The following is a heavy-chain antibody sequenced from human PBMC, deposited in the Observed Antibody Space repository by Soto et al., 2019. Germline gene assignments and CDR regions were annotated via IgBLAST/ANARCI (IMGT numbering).Heavy chain of an antibody. V-gene: IGHV1-3*01. J-gene: IGHJ4*02. CDR2: INAGNGNT. CDR1: EYTFTSYA. Sequence: ASVKFSCKASEYTFTSYAMHWVRQAPGQSLEWMGWINAGNGNTKYSQNFQGRVTITRDTSASTAYMELSSLRSEDTAVYYCARELQGLYYFDYWGQGTLVTVSS. D-gene: IGHD4-4*01. CDR3: ARELQGLYYFDY.